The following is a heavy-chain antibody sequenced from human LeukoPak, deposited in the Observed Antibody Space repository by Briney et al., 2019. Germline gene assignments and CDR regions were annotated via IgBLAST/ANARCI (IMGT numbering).Heavy chain of an antibody. CDR1: GDSINPYF. CDR3: ARDRAPVTMLRGHPGGFDP. D-gene: IGHD3-10*01. J-gene: IGHJ5*02. Sequence: SETLSLTYSVFGDSINPYFWRCVRQPPGKGLEGMGYISYYGYHNYNPSLKSRVTMSVDTTENQFSLRLNSVTAADTAVYYCARDRAPVTMLRGHPGGFDPWGQGTLVTVSS. V-gene: IGHV4-59*13. CDR2: ISYYGYH.